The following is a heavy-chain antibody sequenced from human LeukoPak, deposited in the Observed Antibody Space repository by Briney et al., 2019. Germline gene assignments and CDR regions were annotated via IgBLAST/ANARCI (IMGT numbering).Heavy chain of an antibody. D-gene: IGHD3-3*01. CDR3: ARQDRYYDFWSGYYTTNNYYYYGMDV. CDR2: ISAYNGNT. J-gene: IGHJ6*02. V-gene: IGHV1-18*01. Sequence: ASVKVSCKASGYTFTSYGISWVRQAPGQGLEWMGWISAYNGNTNYAQKLQGRVTMTTDTSTSTAYMELRSLRSDDTAVYYCARQDRYYDFWSGYYTTNNYYYYGMDVWGQGTTVTVSS. CDR1: GYTFTSYG.